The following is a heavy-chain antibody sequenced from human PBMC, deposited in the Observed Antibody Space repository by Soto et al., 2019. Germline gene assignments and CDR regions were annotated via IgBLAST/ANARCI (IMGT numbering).Heavy chain of an antibody. CDR3: ARLTGAYGSGSYYKAPDY. CDR1: GYSFTSYW. V-gene: IGHV5-10-1*01. J-gene: IGHJ4*02. CDR2: IDPSDSYT. Sequence: GESLKISCKGSGYSFTSYWISWVRQMPGKGLEWMGRIDPSDSYTNYSPSFQGHVTISADKSISTAYLQWSSLKASDTAMYYCARLTGAYGSGSYYKAPDYWGQGXLVTVYS. D-gene: IGHD3-10*01.